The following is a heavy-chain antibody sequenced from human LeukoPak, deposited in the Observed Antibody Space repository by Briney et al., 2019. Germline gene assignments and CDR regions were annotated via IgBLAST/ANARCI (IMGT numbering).Heavy chain of an antibody. CDR3: AKDRSYCSSTSCYRVFEH. CDR2: ISGSGGST. Sequence: GGSLRLSCAASGFTFSSYAMSWVRQAPGKGLEWVSAISGSGGSTYYADSVKGRFTISRDNSKNTLYLQMNSLRAEDTAVYYCAKDRSYCSSTSCYRVFEHWGQGTLVTVSS. D-gene: IGHD2-2*01. CDR1: GFTFSSYA. J-gene: IGHJ4*02. V-gene: IGHV3-23*01.